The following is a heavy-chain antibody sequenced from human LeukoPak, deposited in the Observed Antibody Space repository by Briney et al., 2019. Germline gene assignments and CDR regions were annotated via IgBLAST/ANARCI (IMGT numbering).Heavy chain of an antibody. D-gene: IGHD1-26*01. CDR2: INHSGST. CDR1: GGSFSGYY. CDR3: ARDDASSGTIDY. J-gene: IGHJ4*02. V-gene: IGHV4-34*01. Sequence: SETLSLTCAVYGGSFSGYYWSWIRQPPGKGLEWIGEINHSGSTNYNPSLKSRVTISVDTSKNQFSLKLSSVTAADTAVYYCARDDASSGTIDYWGQGTLVTVSS.